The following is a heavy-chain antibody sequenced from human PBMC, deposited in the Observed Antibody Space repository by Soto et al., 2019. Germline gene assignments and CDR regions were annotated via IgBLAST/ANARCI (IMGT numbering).Heavy chain of an antibody. CDR2: IFYSGST. J-gene: IGHJ4*02. Sequence: QVQLQESGPGLVKPSETLSLTCTVSGGSVSSGSYYCSWIRQPPGKGLEWIGYIFYSGSTNYNPSLKSRVTRSVDTSKNQFSLKLSSVTAADTAVYYCARGGSYGDFWGQGTLVTVSP. V-gene: IGHV4-61*01. CDR3: ARGGSYGDF. D-gene: IGHD1-26*01. CDR1: GGSVSSGSYY.